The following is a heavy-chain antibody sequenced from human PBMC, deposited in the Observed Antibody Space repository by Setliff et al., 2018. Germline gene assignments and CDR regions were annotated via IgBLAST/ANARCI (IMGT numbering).Heavy chain of an antibody. Sequence: ASVKVSCKASGYTFTTYAISWMRQAPGQGLEYMGWINTNTGNPSYAQGFTGRFVFSLDTSVSTAYLQISSLKAEDTAVYYRARASRFGTIRYRGDYYMDVWGKGTTVTVSS. D-gene: IGHD3-10*01. CDR2: INTNTGNP. CDR3: ARASRFGTIRYRGDYYMDV. V-gene: IGHV7-4-1*02. J-gene: IGHJ6*03. CDR1: GYTFTTYA.